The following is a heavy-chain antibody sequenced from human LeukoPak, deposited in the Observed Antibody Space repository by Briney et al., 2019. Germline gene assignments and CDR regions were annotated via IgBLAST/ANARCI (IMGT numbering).Heavy chain of an antibody. Sequence: GGSLRLSCAASAFSFSKFALIWVRQAPGKGLEWVSAITANGGYTLYADAVKGRFTVSRDNSKNTLYLQINSLRPEDTAMYYCAKDPNGDYIGAFDFWSQGTMVTVSS. V-gene: IGHV3-23*01. D-gene: IGHD4-17*01. J-gene: IGHJ3*01. CDR2: ITANGGYT. CDR3: AKDPNGDYIGAFDF. CDR1: AFSFSKFA.